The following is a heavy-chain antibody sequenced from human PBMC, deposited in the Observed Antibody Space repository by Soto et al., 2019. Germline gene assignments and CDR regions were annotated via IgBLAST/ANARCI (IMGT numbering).Heavy chain of an antibody. J-gene: IGHJ4*02. CDR2: IYWDDDK. Sequence: QITLNESGPTQVKPRQTLTLTCTFSGFSLTTSGVGVGWIRQSPGKAPELLTLIYWDDDKRYSTSLKSSLTNTEDTSKTQVVQTMADLDHPETATYYCAHRVLRTVFGLVTSTAVYFDFWGQGTPVAVSS. D-gene: IGHD3-3*01. CDR1: GFSLTTSGVG. CDR3: AHRVLRTVFGLVTSTAVYFDF. V-gene: IGHV2-5*02.